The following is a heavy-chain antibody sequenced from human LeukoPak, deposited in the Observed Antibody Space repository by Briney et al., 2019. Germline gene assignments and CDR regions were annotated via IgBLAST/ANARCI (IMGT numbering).Heavy chain of an antibody. CDR2: LSADGSHK. CDR1: GFNFRNYG. J-gene: IGHJ4*02. D-gene: IGHD6-13*01. V-gene: IGHV3-30*18. CDR3: AKGGVSDRGSWYGDYRDY. Sequence: GGSLRLSCEAYGFNFRNYGMDWVRQAPGKGLEWVAVLSADGSHKQFADSVKDRFDISRDNSKQTLYLQMNGLKSEDTAVYYCAKGGVSDRGSWYGDYRDYWGQGTLVTVSS.